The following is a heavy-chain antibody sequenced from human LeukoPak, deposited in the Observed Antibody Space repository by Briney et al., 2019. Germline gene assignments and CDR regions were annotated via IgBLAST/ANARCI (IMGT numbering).Heavy chain of an antibody. CDR1: GFTFSNYW. CDR3: ARGLLEWLLPDAFDI. D-gene: IGHD3-3*01. V-gene: IGHV3-7*01. CDR2: MKQDGSEI. Sequence: GGSLRLSCAASGFTFSNYWMSWVRQAPGKGLEWVANMKQDGSEIYYADSVKGRFTIARDNAKNSLYLQMNSLRAEDTAVYYCARGLLEWLLPDAFDIWGQGTMVTVSS. J-gene: IGHJ3*02.